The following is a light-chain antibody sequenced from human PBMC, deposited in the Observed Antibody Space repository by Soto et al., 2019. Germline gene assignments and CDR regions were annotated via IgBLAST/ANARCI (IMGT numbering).Light chain of an antibody. CDR2: DAS. V-gene: IGKV3-11*01. CDR1: QSVSSY. CDR3: QQRSNWPPLT. J-gene: IGKJ4*01. Sequence: XSLSPGERATLSCRASQSVSSYLAWYQQKPGQAPRLLIYDASNRATGIPARFSGSGSGTDFTLTISSLEPEDFAVYYCQQRSNWPPLTFGGGTKVEIK.